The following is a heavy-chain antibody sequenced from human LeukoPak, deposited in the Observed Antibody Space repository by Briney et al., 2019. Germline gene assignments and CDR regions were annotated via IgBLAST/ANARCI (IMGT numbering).Heavy chain of an antibody. V-gene: IGHV4-59*01. CDR1: GGSISSYY. CDR2: IYYSGST. CDR3: ARDRYSYGY. J-gene: IGHJ4*02. Sequence: PSETLSLTXTVSGGSISSYYWSWIRQPPGKGLEWIGYIYYSGSTNYNPSLKSRVTISVDTSKNQFSLKLSSVTAADTAVYYCARDRYSYGYWGQGTLVTVSS. D-gene: IGHD5-18*01.